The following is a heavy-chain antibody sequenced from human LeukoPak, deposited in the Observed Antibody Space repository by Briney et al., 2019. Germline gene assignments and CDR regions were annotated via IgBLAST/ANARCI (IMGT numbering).Heavy chain of an antibody. Sequence: PGGSLRLSCAASGFTFSTYAIHWVRQAPGKGLEWVAVISYDGSNKYYADSVKGRFTISRDNSKNTLYLQMNSLRAEDTAVYYCARDASGLYNWNFSWFDPWGQGTLVTVSS. CDR3: ARDASGLYNWNFSWFDP. V-gene: IGHV3-30*04. CDR2: ISYDGSNK. D-gene: IGHD1-7*01. CDR1: GFTFSTYA. J-gene: IGHJ5*02.